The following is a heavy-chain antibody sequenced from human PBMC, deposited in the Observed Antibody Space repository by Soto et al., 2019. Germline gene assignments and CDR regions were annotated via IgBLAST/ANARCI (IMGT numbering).Heavy chain of an antibody. D-gene: IGHD2-15*01. CDR3: ARAYSGRLPRRADYYFSIYA. CDR1: GFTFSAYD. V-gene: IGHV3-13*05. CDR2: IGAADDP. Sequence: GGSLRLSCAASGFTFSAYDMHWVRQTTGKGLEWVSAIGAADDPYYLGSVKGRFTIPRENAKNSLYLQMNRLRAEYTTVYYCARAYSGRLPRRADYYFSIYAWGQGTTVTISS. J-gene: IGHJ6*02.